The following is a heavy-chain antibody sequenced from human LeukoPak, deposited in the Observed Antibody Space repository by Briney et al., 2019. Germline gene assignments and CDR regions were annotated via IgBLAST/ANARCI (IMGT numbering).Heavy chain of an antibody. CDR3: AKDPKYYYDSSGYGPFDY. CDR2: ISGSGGST. J-gene: IGHJ4*02. D-gene: IGHD3-22*01. V-gene: IGHV3-23*01. Sequence: GGSLRLSCAASGFTFSSYAMSWVRQAPGKGLEWVSAISGSGGSTYYADSVKGRFTISRANSKNTLYLQMNSLRAEDTAVYYCAKDPKYYYDSSGYGPFDYWGQGTLVTVSS. CDR1: GFTFSSYA.